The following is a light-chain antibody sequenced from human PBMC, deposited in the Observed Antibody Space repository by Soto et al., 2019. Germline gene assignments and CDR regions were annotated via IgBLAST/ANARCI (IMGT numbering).Light chain of an antibody. CDR2: DVT. CDR1: SSDVGSFNY. CDR3: CSYAGSPYV. Sequence: QSVLTQPRSVSGSPGQSVAISCTGTSSDVGSFNYVSWYQQHPDKAPKLMIYDVTKRPSGVPDRSSGSKSGNTASLTISGLQAEDEADYYCCSYAGSPYVFGTGTKVTVL. V-gene: IGLV2-11*01. J-gene: IGLJ1*01.